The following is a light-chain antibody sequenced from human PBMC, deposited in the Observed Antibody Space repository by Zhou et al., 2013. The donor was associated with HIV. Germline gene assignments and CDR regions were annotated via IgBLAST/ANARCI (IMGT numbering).Light chain of an antibody. Sequence: IVLTQSPGTLSLSPGMRATLSCKTNQRLKFSDLAWYQQKPGRPPRLLIYSASSRAYGIPDRFSGSGFGTDFTLTISRLEPEDFAVYYCRSYNGSPPFNFGGGTRVEMK. CDR1: QRLKFSD. CDR2: SAS. V-gene: IGKV3-20*01. CDR3: RSYNGSPPFN. J-gene: IGKJ4*01.